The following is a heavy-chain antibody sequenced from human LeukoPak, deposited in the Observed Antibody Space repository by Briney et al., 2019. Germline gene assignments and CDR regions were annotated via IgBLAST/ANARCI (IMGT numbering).Heavy chain of an antibody. D-gene: IGHD4-11*01. CDR3: ARSGGLQKFDY. V-gene: IGHV3-30-3*01. Sequence: PGGSLRLSCAASGFTFSSYAMNWVRQAPGKGLQWVAVISYDGDTIHYAGSVKGRFIISRDTSKNTLYLQMNSLRPEDTAVYYCARSGGLQKFDYWGQGTLVTVSS. J-gene: IGHJ4*02. CDR1: GFTFSSYA. CDR2: ISYDGDTI.